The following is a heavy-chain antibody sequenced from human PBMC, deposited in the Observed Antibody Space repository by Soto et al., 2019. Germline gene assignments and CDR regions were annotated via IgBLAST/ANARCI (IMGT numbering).Heavy chain of an antibody. CDR2: ITNRGSTI. J-gene: IGHJ4*02. Sequence: QVHLVESGGGLVKPGGSLRLSCAASGFTFSAYYMSWLRQAPGKGLEWISDITNRGSTISYAESVKGRFTVSRDNTKNSLYLEMNSLRAEDTAVYYCARDRGYCSGSTCYDYYFDYWGQGTLVTVSS. CDR1: GFTFSAYY. CDR3: ARDRGYCSGSTCYDYYFDY. D-gene: IGHD2-15*01. V-gene: IGHV3-11*01.